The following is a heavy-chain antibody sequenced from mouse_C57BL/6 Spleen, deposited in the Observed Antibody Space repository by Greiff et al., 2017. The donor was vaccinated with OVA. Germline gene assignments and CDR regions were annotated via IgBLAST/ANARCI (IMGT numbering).Heavy chain of an antibody. Sequence: QVQLKQPGAELVKPGASVKLSCKASGYTFTSYWMHWVKQRPGRGLEWIGRIDPNRGGTKYNEKFKSKATLTVDKPSSTAYMQLSSLTSEDAAVDYCARSYDAWFAYWGQGTLVTVSA. CDR1: GYTFTSYW. V-gene: IGHV1-72*01. D-gene: IGHD2-3*01. J-gene: IGHJ3*01. CDR3: ARSYDAWFAY. CDR2: IDPNRGGT.